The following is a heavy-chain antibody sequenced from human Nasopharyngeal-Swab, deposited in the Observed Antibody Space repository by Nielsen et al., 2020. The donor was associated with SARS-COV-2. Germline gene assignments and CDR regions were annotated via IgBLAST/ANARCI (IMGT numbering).Heavy chain of an antibody. CDR3: ARAEFHRLLGRYYYYMDV. Sequence: SETLSLTCTVSGGSISSGDYYWSWIRQPPGKGLEWIGYIYYSGSTYYNPSLKSRVTISVDTSKNQFSLKLSSVTAADTAVYYCARAEFHRLLGRYYYYMDVWGKGTTVTVSS. D-gene: IGHD7-27*01. CDR2: IYYSGST. J-gene: IGHJ6*03. V-gene: IGHV4-30-4*01. CDR1: GGSISSGDYY.